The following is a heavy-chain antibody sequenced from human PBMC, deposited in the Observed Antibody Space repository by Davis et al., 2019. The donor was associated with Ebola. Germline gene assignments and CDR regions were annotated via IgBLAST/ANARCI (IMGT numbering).Heavy chain of an antibody. CDR3: ARLEIPNEWELLSWFDP. Sequence: MPSETLSLTCTVSGGSISRGGYYWSWIRQHPGKGLEWIGYIYYSGSTYYNPSLKSRVTISVATSKNQFSLKLSSVTAADTAVYYCARLEIPNEWELLSWFDPWGQGTLVTVSS. V-gene: IGHV4-31*03. D-gene: IGHD1-26*01. CDR1: GGSISRGGYY. J-gene: IGHJ5*02. CDR2: IYYSGST.